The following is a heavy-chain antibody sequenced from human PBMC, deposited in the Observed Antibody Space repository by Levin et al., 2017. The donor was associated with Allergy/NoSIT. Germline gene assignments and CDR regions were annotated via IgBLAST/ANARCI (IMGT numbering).Heavy chain of an antibody. CDR2: INHSGST. CDR3: ARGPRGYCSSTSCLRLRSYYYGMDV. D-gene: IGHD2-2*01. V-gene: IGHV4-34*01. J-gene: IGHJ6*02. CDR1: GGSFSGYY. Sequence: NASETLSLTCAVYGGSFSGYYWSWIRQPPGKGLEWIGEINHSGSTNYNPSLKSRVTISVDTSKNQFSLKLSSVTAADTAVYYCARGPRGYCSSTSCLRLRSYYYGMDVWGQGTTVTVSS.